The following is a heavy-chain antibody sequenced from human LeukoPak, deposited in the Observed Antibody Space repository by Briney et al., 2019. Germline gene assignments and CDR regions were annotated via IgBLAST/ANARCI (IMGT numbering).Heavy chain of an antibody. V-gene: IGHV3-23*01. CDR2: ISGSGGST. CDR3: ANDGGWPNLMENWFDP. J-gene: IGHJ5*02. Sequence: GGSLRLSCAASGFTFSSYAMSWVRQAPGKGLEWVSAISGSGGSTYYADSVKGRFTISRDNSKNTLYLQMNSLRAEDTAVYYCANDGGWPNLMENWFDPWGQGTLVTVSS. CDR1: GFTFSSYA. D-gene: IGHD2-8*01.